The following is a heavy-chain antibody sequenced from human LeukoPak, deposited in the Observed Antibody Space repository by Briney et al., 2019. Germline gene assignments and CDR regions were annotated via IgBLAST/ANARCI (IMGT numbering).Heavy chain of an antibody. CDR3: ARDRKYSSGWYYFDY. Sequence: SGTLSLTCTVSGGSISSYYWSWIRQPPGKGLEWIGYIYYSGSTNYNPSLKSRVTISVDTSKNQFSLKLSSVTAADTAVYYCARDRKYSSGWYYFDYWGQGTLVTVSS. V-gene: IGHV4-59*01. D-gene: IGHD6-19*01. CDR1: GGSISSYY. CDR2: IYYSGST. J-gene: IGHJ4*02.